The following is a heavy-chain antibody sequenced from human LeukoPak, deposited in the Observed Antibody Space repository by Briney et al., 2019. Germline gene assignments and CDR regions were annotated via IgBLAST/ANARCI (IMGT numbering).Heavy chain of an antibody. CDR1: GGSISSSSYY. J-gene: IGHJ3*02. D-gene: IGHD3-22*01. V-gene: IGHV4-39*01. CDR2: IYYSGST. CDR3: ARLYYYDSSGYYYFGEYAFDI. Sequence: SETLSLTCTVSGGSISSSSYYWGWIRQPPGKGLEWIGSIYYSGSTYYNPSLKSRVTISVDTSKNQFSLKLSSVTAADTAVYYCARLYYYDSSGYYYFGEYAFDIWGQGTMVIVSS.